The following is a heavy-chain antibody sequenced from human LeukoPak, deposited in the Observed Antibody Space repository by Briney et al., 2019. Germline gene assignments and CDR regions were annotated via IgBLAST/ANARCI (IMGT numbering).Heavy chain of an antibody. CDR1: GFSFSTYA. D-gene: IGHD1-26*01. Sequence: GGSLRLSCAASGFSFSTYAMTWVRQTPGRGLQWVSAISAGGATYYADSVKGRFTISRDNSKSTLYLQMNSLRAEDTAVYYCAKIPTGRREEWFDHWGQGTLVTISS. J-gene: IGHJ5*02. CDR3: AKIPTGRREEWFDH. V-gene: IGHV3-23*01. CDR2: ISAGGAT.